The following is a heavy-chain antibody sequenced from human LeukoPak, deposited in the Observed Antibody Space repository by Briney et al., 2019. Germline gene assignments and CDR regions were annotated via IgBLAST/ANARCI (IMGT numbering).Heavy chain of an antibody. CDR3: ASSSLRGSDAFDI. CDR1: GYSISSGYY. Sequence: SGTLSLTCTVSGYSISSGYYWGGIRQPPGRGRGGTGIFYHGGSTYYNPSLRGRVTISVDTSKNKLSLKLSSVRAADTAVYYCASSSLRGSDAFDIWGQGTMVTVSS. D-gene: IGHD3-16*01. J-gene: IGHJ3*02. CDR2: FYHGGST. V-gene: IGHV4-38-2*02.